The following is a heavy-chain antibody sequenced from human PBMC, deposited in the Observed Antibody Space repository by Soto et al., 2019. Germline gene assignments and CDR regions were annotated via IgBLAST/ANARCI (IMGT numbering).Heavy chain of an antibody. CDR3: ARYGSGSYPYYYYGMDV. CDR2: ISSSSRYI. V-gene: IGHV3-21*01. J-gene: IGHJ6*02. CDR1: GLTCSSYS. Sequence: WGSLILSCAASGLTCSSYSMHLVRQASGQGVEWVSSISSSSRYIYYADSVKCRFTISRDNAKNSLYLQMNSLRAEDTAVYYCARYGSGSYPYYYYGMDVWGQGTTVTVYS. D-gene: IGHD3-10*01.